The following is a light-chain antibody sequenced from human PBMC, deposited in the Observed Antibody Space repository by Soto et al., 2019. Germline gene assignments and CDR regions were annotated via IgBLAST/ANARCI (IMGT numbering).Light chain of an antibody. CDR3: QMYGSSPKT. V-gene: IGKV3-20*01. Sequence: EILLTQSPGTLSLSPGERATLSCRATQTISSNYLAWYQQKPGQAPKLLIHGASTRATGIPDRFSGSGSGTDFTFTISRLEPEDFAVYYCQMYGSSPKTFGQGTKVEV. J-gene: IGKJ1*01. CDR2: GAS. CDR1: QTISSNY.